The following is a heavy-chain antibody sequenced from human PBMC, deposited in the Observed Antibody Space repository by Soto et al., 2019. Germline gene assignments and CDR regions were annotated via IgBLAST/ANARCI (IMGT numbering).Heavy chain of an antibody. Sequence: QVQLVQSGAEVKKPGSSVKVSCKASGGTFGSYAISWVRQAPGQGLEWMGGIIPIPGTANYAQKFQGRVTIAADESTSTAYMELSSLRSEDTAVYYCARSHGSSTSLELYYYYYYGIDVWGQGTTVTVSS. CDR3: ARSHGSSTSLELYYYYYYGIDV. CDR2: IIPIPGTA. D-gene: IGHD2-2*01. CDR1: GGTFGSYA. J-gene: IGHJ6*02. V-gene: IGHV1-69*01.